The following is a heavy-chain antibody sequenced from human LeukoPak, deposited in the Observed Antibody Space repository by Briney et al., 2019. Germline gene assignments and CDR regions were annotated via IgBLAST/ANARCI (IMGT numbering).Heavy chain of an antibody. J-gene: IGHJ4*02. CDR3: ARDIKYDHLLCQFDS. D-gene: IGHD3-10*02. CDR1: GGSISSSSYY. V-gene: IGHV4-39*02. CDR2: IYYSGST. Sequence: SETLSLTCTVSGGSISSSSYYWGWIRQPPGKGLEWIGSIYYSGSTYYNPSLKSRVTISVDTSKNQFSLKLSSVTAADTAMYYCARDIKYDHLLCQFDSWGQGTLVTVSS.